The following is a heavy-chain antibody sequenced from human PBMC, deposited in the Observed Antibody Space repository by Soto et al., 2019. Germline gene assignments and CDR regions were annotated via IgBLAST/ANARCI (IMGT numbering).Heavy chain of an antibody. CDR2: ISGGGDTT. D-gene: IGHD3-10*01. CDR3: AKGRGGSGSLTPRVAF. CDR1: GFTFNNYA. V-gene: IGHV3-23*01. Sequence: EVQLLESGGGLVQPGGSLRLSCAASGFTFNNYAMTWVRQAPGKGLEWVAAISGGGDTTSYADSVKGRFTVSRDGSKNTLYRQMSSLRAEDTALYYCAKGRGGSGSLTPRVAFWGQGTLVTVSS. J-gene: IGHJ4*02.